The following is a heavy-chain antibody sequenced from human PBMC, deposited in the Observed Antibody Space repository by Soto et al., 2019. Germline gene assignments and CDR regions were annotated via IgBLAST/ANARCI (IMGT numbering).Heavy chain of an antibody. CDR1: GFTFSSYA. CDR3: AREGSDDFCSGYCFRWGMDV. D-gene: IGHD3-3*01. J-gene: IGHJ6*02. CDR2: ISYDGSNK. V-gene: IGHV3-30-3*01. Sequence: QVQLVESGGGVVQPGRSLRLSCAASGFTFSSYAMHWVRQAPGKGLEWVAVISYDGSNKYYADSVKGRFTISRDISKNTRYLQMNSLRAEDTAVYYCAREGSDDFCSGYCFRWGMDVWGQGTTVTVSS.